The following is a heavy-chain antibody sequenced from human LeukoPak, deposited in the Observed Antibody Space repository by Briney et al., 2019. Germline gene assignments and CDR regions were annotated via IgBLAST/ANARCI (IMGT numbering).Heavy chain of an antibody. CDR2: IWYDGSNK. D-gene: IGHD3-22*01. Sequence: PGGSLRLSCAASGFTFSSYGMHWVRQAPGKGLEWVAVIWYDGSNKYYADSVKGRFTISRDNSKNTLYLQMNSLRAEDTAVYYCARGPGYYDSSGYAWGQGTLVTVSS. J-gene: IGHJ5*02. CDR1: GFTFSSYG. CDR3: ARGPGYYDSSGYA. V-gene: IGHV3-33*01.